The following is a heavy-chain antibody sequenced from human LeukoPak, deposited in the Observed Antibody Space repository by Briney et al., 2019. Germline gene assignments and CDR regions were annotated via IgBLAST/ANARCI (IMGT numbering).Heavy chain of an antibody. CDR1: GFTFTTYF. D-gene: IGHD6-13*01. CDR2: INPYSGAT. J-gene: IGHJ3*02. Sequence: GASVTVSFKASGFTFTTYFMHWVRQAPGQGLEWMGWINPYSGATNSAQKFQGRVTMTRDTSISTAYMELSMLTSDDTAVYYCGRATYTSIWFHDAFDIWGQGTMVTVSS. CDR3: GRATYTSIWFHDAFDI. V-gene: IGHV1-2*02.